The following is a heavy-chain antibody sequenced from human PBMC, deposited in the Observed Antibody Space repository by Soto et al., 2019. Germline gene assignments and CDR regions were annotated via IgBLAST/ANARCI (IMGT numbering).Heavy chain of an antibody. J-gene: IGHJ4*02. CDR1: GYTFTNFG. CDR3: ARGGSGVDYGNDY. V-gene: IGHV1-18*01. CDR2: INTKNGNT. D-gene: IGHD5-12*01. Sequence: QVQLVQSGAEVKKPGASVKVSCKASGYTFTNFGISWVRQAPGQGLEWMGWINTKNGNTNSAQNLRGRVSMTTDSSTSTAYIELRSLRSDDAAVYYCARGGSGVDYGNDYWGQGTLVTVSS.